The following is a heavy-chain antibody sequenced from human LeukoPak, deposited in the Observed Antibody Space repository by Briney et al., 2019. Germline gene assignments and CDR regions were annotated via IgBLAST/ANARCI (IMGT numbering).Heavy chain of an antibody. J-gene: IGHJ1*01. D-gene: IGHD3-22*01. V-gene: IGHV3-23*01. CDR1: GLTFSSYA. Sequence: GGSLRLSCEASGLTFSSYAMSWVRQAPGKGLEWVSAISGSGGSTYYADSVKGRFTISRDNSKNTLYLQMNSLRAEDTAVYYCAKSERPYYYDSSGYSSYFQHWGQGTLVTVSS. CDR2: ISGSGGST. CDR3: AKSERPYYYDSSGYSSYFQH.